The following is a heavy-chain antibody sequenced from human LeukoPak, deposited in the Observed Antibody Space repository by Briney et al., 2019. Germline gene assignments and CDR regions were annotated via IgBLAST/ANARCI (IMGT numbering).Heavy chain of an antibody. V-gene: IGHV3-21*01. Sequence: GGSLKLSCATSGFTFNNYNMNWVRQAPGKGLEWVSSIGSSGSYIYYADSLTGRFTISRDNAKNSLYLQMNSLRAEDTAMYYCARRATTERGHSYGLDFWGQGTLVTVSS. CDR2: IGSSGSYI. D-gene: IGHD5-18*01. J-gene: IGHJ4*02. CDR3: ARRATTERGHSYGLDF. CDR1: GFTFNNYN.